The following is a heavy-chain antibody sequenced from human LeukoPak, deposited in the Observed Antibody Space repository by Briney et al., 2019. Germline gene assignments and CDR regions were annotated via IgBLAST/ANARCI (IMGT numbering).Heavy chain of an antibody. V-gene: IGHV3-30*03. CDR3: ARVSGGRSSSWPLGY. J-gene: IGHJ4*02. Sequence: TGGSLRLSCAASGFTFSSYGMHWVRQAPGKGLEWVAVISYDGSNKYYADSVKGRFTISRDNSKNTLYLQMNSLRAEDTAVYYCARVSGGRSSSWPLGYWGQGTLVTVSS. CDR1: GFTFSSYG. CDR2: ISYDGSNK. D-gene: IGHD6-13*01.